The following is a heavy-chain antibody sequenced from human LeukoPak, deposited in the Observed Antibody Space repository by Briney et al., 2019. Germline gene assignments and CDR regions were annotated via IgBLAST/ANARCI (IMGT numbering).Heavy chain of an antibody. V-gene: IGHV4-59*01. CDR1: GGSISSYY. Sequence: PSETLSLTCTVSGGSISSYYWSWIRQPPGKGLEWIGFVHYSGSTHYNPSLKSRVTISVDTSKNQFSLKLSSVTAADTAVYYCARDRRPTVVVTPSYAFDIWGQGTMVTVSS. D-gene: IGHD2-21*02. J-gene: IGHJ3*02. CDR3: ARDRRPTVVVTPSYAFDI. CDR2: VHYSGST.